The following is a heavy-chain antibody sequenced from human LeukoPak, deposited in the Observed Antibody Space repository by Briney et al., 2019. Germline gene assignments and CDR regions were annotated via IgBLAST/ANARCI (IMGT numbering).Heavy chain of an antibody. CDR2: MYPGDSDT. J-gene: IGHJ6*02. CDR1: GYIFSNYW. D-gene: IGHD3-9*01. V-gene: IGHV5-51*01. CDR3: ARRGKDILTGSHYYGMDV. Sequence: GASLMISFKGSGYIFSNYWIGWVRPMPGKGLEWLGIMYPGDSDTRYSPSFQGQVTISADKSISIAYLQWSSLKASDTAMYYCARRGKDILTGSHYYGMDVWGQGTTVTVSS.